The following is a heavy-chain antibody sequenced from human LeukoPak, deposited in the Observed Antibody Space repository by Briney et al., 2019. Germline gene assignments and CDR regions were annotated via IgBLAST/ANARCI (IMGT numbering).Heavy chain of an antibody. CDR3: ARVFIAVAGTDYFDY. CDR1: GGSISSYY. Sequence: PSETLSLTCTVSGGSISSYYWSWIRQPPGKGLEWIGYIYYSGSTNYNPSLKSRVTISVDTSKNQFSLKLSSVTAADTAVYYCARVFIAVAGTDYFDYWGQGTLVTVSS. D-gene: IGHD6-19*01. J-gene: IGHJ4*02. CDR2: IYYSGST. V-gene: IGHV4-59*01.